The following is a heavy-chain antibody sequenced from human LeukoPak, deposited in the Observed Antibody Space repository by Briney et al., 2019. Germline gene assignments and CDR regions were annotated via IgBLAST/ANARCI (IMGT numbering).Heavy chain of an antibody. Sequence: PSETLSLTCAVYGGSFSGYYWSWIRQPPGKGLEWIGEINHSGSTNYNPSLRSRVTISVDTSKSQFSLKLSSVTAADTAVYYCARGGVRRYCSSTSCYGSYNWFDPWGQGTLVTVSS. CDR3: ARGGVRRYCSSTSCYGSYNWFDP. CDR1: GGSFSGYY. CDR2: INHSGST. V-gene: IGHV4-34*01. J-gene: IGHJ5*02. D-gene: IGHD2-2*01.